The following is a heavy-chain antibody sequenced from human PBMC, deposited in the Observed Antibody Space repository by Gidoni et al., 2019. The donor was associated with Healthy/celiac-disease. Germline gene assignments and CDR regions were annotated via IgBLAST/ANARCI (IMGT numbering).Heavy chain of an antibody. CDR1: GFTFSSYG. D-gene: IGHD2-15*01. Sequence: QVQLVESGGGVVQPGRSLRISCAASGFTFSSYGMHWVRQAPGKGLEWVAVRSYDGSNKYYADSVKGRFTISRDNSKNTLYLQMNSRRAEDTAVYYCAKVEGCSGGSCYYYYGMDVWGQGTTVTVSS. CDR3: AKVEGCSGGSCYYYYGMDV. V-gene: IGHV3-30*18. J-gene: IGHJ6*02. CDR2: RSYDGSNK.